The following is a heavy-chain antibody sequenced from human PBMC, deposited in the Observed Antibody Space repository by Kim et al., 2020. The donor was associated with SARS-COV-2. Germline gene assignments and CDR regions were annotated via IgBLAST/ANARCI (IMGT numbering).Heavy chain of an antibody. CDR3: AILVRGVNEFDY. D-gene: IGHD3-10*01. Sequence: FQGRVTITRDTSASTAYMELSSLRSEDTAVYYCAILVRGVNEFDYWGQGTLVTVSS. V-gene: IGHV1-3*01. J-gene: IGHJ4*02.